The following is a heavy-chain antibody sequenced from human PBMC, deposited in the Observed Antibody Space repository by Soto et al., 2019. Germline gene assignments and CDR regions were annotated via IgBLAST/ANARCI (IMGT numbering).Heavy chain of an antibody. J-gene: IGHJ6*02. CDR1: GFTFTSYG. V-gene: IGHV1-18*04. Sequence: ASVKVSCKASGFTFTSYGIIWVRQAPGQGLEWMGWISNYNSDTKYAQKFQGRVTMTTDTSTRTAYMELRRLRSDDTAMYYCANNELERGEVAYFGMDVWGQGTTVTVS. CDR2: ISNYNSDT. D-gene: IGHD1-1*01. CDR3: ANNELERGEVAYFGMDV.